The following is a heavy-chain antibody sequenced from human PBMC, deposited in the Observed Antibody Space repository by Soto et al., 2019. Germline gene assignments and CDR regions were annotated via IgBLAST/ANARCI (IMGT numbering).Heavy chain of an antibody. CDR2: IIPIFGTA. CDR3: ANRIVVVPAAMSPQSGPTSPNYYYYGMDV. Sequence: SVKVSSKASGGTFSSYAISWVRQAPGQGLEWMGGIIPIFGTANYAQKFQGRVTITADESTSTAYMELSSLRSEDTAVYYCANRIVVVPAAMSPQSGPTSPNYYYYGMDVWGQGTTVIVSS. V-gene: IGHV1-69*13. J-gene: IGHJ6*02. CDR1: GGTFSSYA. D-gene: IGHD2-2*01.